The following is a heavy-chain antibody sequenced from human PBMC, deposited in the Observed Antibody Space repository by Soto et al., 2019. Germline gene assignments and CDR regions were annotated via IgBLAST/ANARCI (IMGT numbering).Heavy chain of an antibody. J-gene: IGHJ4*02. D-gene: IGHD3-22*01. CDR3: AKSLDSSGYYHFDY. Sequence: QVQLVESGGGVVQPGRSLRLSCAASGFTFSSYGMHWVRQAPGKGLEWVAVISYDGSNKYYADPVKGRFTISRDNSKNTLYLQMNSLRAEDTAVYYCAKSLDSSGYYHFDYWGQGTLVTVSS. CDR2: ISYDGSNK. V-gene: IGHV3-30*18. CDR1: GFTFSSYG.